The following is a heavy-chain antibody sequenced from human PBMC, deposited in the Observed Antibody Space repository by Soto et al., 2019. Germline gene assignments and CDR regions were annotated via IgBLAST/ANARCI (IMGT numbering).Heavy chain of an antibody. J-gene: IGHJ4*02. CDR3: ARVRYSDNWHGLIDF. V-gene: IGHV4-30-2*01. CDR2: IYHSGST. Sequence: PSETLSLTCTFSGGSISSGAFSCSWIRHPPGRGLEWIGYIYHSGSTYYIPSLRSRVAISMDRAKNQFSLHLSSVTAEDTAVYFCARVRYSDNWHGLIDFWGLGTLVTVSS. CDR1: GGSISSGAFS. D-gene: IGHD4-4*01.